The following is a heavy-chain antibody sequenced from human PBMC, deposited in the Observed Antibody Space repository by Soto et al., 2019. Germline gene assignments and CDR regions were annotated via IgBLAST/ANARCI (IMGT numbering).Heavy chain of an antibody. J-gene: IGHJ5*02. CDR2: INHSGNT. CDR1: GGPIGTSAYY. Sequence: KPSETLSLTCAVSGGPIGTSAYYWGWIRQAPGKGLEWIGSINHSGNTYLSPSLKDRVTMSVDTSKNSFSLKLRSATAADTGLYYCSRRAPEGFDPWGQGTLVTVSS. V-gene: IGHV4-39*01. CDR3: SRRAPEGFDP.